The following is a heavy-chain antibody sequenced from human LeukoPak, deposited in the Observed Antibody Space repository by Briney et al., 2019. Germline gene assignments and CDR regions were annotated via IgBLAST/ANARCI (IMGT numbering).Heavy chain of an antibody. V-gene: IGHV3-23*01. CDR1: GFTFSSYA. D-gene: IGHD3-10*01. J-gene: IGHJ5*02. CDR2: ISGSGGST. Sequence: GGSLRLSCAASGFTFSSYAMSWVRQAPGKGLEWVSAISGSGGSTYYADSVKGRFTISRDNSKNTLYLQMNSLRAEDTAVYYCARDRSGGFGVNINWFDPWGQGTLVTVSS. CDR3: ARDRSGGFGVNINWFDP.